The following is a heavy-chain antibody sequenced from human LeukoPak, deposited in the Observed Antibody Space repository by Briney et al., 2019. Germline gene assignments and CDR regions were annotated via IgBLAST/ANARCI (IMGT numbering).Heavy chain of an antibody. CDR3: VTEPGYCTGGRCYGGWFDP. CDR1: GGSISNYY. Sequence: SETLSLTCAVSGGSISNYYWRWIRQAQGKGLEWVGEINHSGNTNYNPSLKSRVIISVDTSKNQSSLKQSSVTAADTAVYYCVTEPGYCTGGRCYGGWFDPWGQGTLVTVSS. J-gene: IGHJ5*02. CDR2: INHSGNT. D-gene: IGHD2-15*01. V-gene: IGHV4-34*01.